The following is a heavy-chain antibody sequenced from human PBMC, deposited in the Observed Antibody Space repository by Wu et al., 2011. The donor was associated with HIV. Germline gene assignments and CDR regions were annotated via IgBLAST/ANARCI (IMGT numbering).Heavy chain of an antibody. J-gene: IGHJ4*02. Sequence: QVQLVQSGAEVKKPGSSVKVSCKASGGTFSSYGISWVRQAPGRGLEWMGGIIPMFGTAKYAQKFQGRVTITTDESTSTAYMELSSLRSEDTAIYYCARSPFVSTMGYFDYWGQGTLVTVSS. D-gene: IGHD5/OR15-5a*01. V-gene: IGHV1-69*05. CDR3: ARSPFVSTMGYFDY. CDR2: IIPMFGTA. CDR1: GGTFSSYG.